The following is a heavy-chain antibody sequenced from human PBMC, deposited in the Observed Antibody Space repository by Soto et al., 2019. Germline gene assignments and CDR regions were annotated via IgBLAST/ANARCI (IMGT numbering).Heavy chain of an antibody. J-gene: IGHJ4*02. V-gene: IGHV3-30*03. CDR1: GFTFSSYG. CDR2: ISYDGSNK. D-gene: IGHD6-19*01. Sequence: QVQLVESGGGVVQPGRSLRLSCAASGFTFSSYGMHWVRQAPGKGLEWVAVISYDGSNKYYADSVKGRFTISRDNSKNTLYLQMNSLRAADTAVYYCARIAVADSRTYWGQGTLVTVSS. CDR3: ARIAVADSRTY.